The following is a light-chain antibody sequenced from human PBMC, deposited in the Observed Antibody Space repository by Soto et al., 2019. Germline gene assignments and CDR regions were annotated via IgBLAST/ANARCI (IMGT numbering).Light chain of an antibody. CDR2: RAS. J-gene: IGKJ3*01. Sequence: IVLTQSPGTLSLSPGERATLSCRASQTISSSFLAWYQQKPGQAPRLLIYRASRRAPGIPDRFSGSVSWTDFTLTISRREPEDFAVYYCHQFGSSPLDTFGPGTKVEIK. CDR3: HQFGSSPLDT. CDR1: QTISSSF. V-gene: IGKV3-20*01.